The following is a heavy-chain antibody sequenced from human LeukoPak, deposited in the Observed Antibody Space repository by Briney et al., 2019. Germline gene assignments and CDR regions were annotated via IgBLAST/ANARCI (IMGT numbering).Heavy chain of an antibody. D-gene: IGHD3-10*01. CDR2: MRYDGSNK. J-gene: IGHJ4*02. CDR3: ARLAGWFGDPRIDY. V-gene: IGHV3-30*02. Sequence: PGGSLRLSCAASGFTFSSYGMHWVRQAPGKGLEWVAFMRYDGSNKYYADSVKGRFTISRDNSKNTLYLQMNSLRAEDTAVYYCARLAGWFGDPRIDYWGQGTLVTVSS. CDR1: GFTFSSYG.